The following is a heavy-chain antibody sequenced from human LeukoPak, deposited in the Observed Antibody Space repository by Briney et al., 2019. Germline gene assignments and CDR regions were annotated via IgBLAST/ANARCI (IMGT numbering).Heavy chain of an antibody. CDR2: ISSSSSYI. J-gene: IGHJ4*02. V-gene: IGHV3-21*01. CDR1: GFTFSSYA. D-gene: IGHD6-6*01. Sequence: GGSLRLSCAASGFTFSSYAMHWVRQAPGKGLEWVSSISSSSSYIYYADSVKGRFIISRDNAKNSLYLQMNNLIAEDTSVYYCARDAKGLGYFDYWGQGTLVTVSS. CDR3: ARDAKGLGYFDY.